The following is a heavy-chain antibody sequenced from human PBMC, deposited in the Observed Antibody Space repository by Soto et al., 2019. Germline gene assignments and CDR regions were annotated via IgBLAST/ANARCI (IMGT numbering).Heavy chain of an antibody. Sequence: GGSLRLSREGSGFPFSDYYMSWIRQAPGKGLEWISYSSNSGTFTKYADSVKGRFSISRDNTKNLLYLQMNSLRAEDTAVYYCARSGDNYNLLDYWGQGTPVTVSS. D-gene: IGHD1-1*01. J-gene: IGHJ4*02. V-gene: IGHV3-11*06. CDR2: SSNSGTFT. CDR1: GFPFSDYY. CDR3: ARSGDNYNLLDY.